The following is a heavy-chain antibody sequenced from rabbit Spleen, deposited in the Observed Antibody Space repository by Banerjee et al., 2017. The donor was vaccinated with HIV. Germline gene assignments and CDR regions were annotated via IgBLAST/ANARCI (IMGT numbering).Heavy chain of an antibody. V-gene: IGHV1S45*01. CDR2: INTATGKA. CDR1: GFSFSDRDV. J-gene: IGHJ4*01. D-gene: IGHD1-1*01. Sequence: QEQLEESGGGLVKPEGSLILTCKASGFSFSDRDVMCWVRQAPGKGLEWIACINTATGKAVYATWAKGRFTISRTSSTTVTLQMTSLTAADTATYFCARDLTSVIGWNFNLWGQGTLVTVS. CDR3: ARDLTSVIGWNFNL.